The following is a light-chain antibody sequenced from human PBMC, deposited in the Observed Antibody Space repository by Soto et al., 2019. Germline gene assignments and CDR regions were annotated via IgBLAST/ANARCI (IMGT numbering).Light chain of an antibody. CDR2: GAS. CDR3: QQYNSYST. Sequence: AQSPALLSVSPGETATLSCKASQPIAIKLAWYQQSPGQTPRLLIHGASTRASGVPDRFSGSGSGTDFTLNITSLQPDDFATYYCQQYNSYSTFGQGTKVDIK. J-gene: IGKJ1*01. V-gene: IGKV3D-15*01. CDR1: QPIAIK.